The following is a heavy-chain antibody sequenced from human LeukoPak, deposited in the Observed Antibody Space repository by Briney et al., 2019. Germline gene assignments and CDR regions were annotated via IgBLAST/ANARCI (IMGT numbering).Heavy chain of an antibody. CDR3: ASYDSLDY. Sequence: GGSLRLSCAASGFTFSSYEMNWVRQAPGKGLEWVSYISSSGSTIYYADSVKGRFTISRDNSKNTLYLQMNSLRAEDTAVYYCASYDSLDYWGQGTLVTVSS. D-gene: IGHD3-22*01. J-gene: IGHJ4*02. CDR2: ISSSGSTI. CDR1: GFTFSSYE. V-gene: IGHV3-48*03.